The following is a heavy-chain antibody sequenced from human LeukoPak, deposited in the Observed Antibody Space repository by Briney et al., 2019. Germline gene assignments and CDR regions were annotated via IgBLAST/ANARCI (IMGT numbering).Heavy chain of an antibody. D-gene: IGHD5-12*01. J-gene: IGHJ4*02. V-gene: IGHV3-7*01. Sequence: GGSLRLSCTASGFVFSDYWMSWVRQAPGKGLEWLANINQDGSQTSYVDSVRGRFTVSRDNAKNSLYLQMNSLRVDDTAVYYCARDSTPRYSGYDWVFWGRGTLVTVSS. CDR2: INQDGSQT. CDR1: GFVFSDYW. CDR3: ARDSTPRYSGYDWVF.